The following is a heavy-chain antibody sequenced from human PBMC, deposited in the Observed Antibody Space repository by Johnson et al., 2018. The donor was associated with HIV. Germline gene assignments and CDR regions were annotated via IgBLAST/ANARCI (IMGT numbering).Heavy chain of an antibody. CDR3: AKGCRWLLERTYAFDI. CDR2: ISYDGSKK. J-gene: IGHJ3*02. D-gene: IGHD3-22*01. V-gene: IGHV3-33*05. CDR1: GFTFSSYG. Sequence: QVQLVESGGGVVQPGRSLRLSCAASGFTFSSYGMHWVRQAPGKGLEWVAVISYDGSKKYYPDSVKGRFTISRDNSRNTVYLQMNSLRVEDTAVYYCAKGCRWLLERTYAFDIWGQGTMVTVSS.